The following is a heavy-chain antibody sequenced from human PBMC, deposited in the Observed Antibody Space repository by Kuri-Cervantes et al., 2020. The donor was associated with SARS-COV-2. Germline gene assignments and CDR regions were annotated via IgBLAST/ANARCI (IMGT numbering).Heavy chain of an antibody. D-gene: IGHD3-3*01. CDR2: INPSGGST. J-gene: IGHJ4*02. CDR1: GFTFSSYS. CDR3: ARGPLGSYDFWSGYYHNYDY. V-gene: IGHV1-46*01. Sequence: GESLKISCAASGFTFSSYSMNWVRQAPGKGLEWMGIINPSGGSTSYAQKFQGRVTMTRDTSTSTVYMELSSLRSEDTAVYYCARGPLGSYDFWSGYYHNYDYWGQGTLVTVSS.